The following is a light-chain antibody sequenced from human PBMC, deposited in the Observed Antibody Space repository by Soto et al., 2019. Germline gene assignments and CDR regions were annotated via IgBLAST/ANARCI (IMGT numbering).Light chain of an antibody. Sequence: QSVLTQSPSASASLGASVKLTCTLSSGHSSYAIAWHQQQPEKGPRYLMKLNSDGSHSKGDGIPDRFSGSSSGAERYLTXXXLQSEDEADYYCQTWGTGIQVFGGGTQLTVL. CDR1: SGHSSYA. V-gene: IGLV4-69*01. CDR2: LNSDGSH. CDR3: QTWGTGIQV. J-gene: IGLJ2*01.